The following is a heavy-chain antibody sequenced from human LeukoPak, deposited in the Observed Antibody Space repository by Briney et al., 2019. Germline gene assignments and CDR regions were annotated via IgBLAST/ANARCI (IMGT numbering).Heavy chain of an antibody. Sequence: PGRSLRLSCAASGFTFDDYAMHWVRQAPGKGLEWVSGISWNSGSIGYADSVEGRFTISRDNAKNSLYLQMNSLRAEDMALYYCAKGSSLGCSGYHDYWGQGTLVTVSS. CDR1: GFTFDDYA. V-gene: IGHV3-9*03. J-gene: IGHJ4*02. CDR2: ISWNSGSI. CDR3: AKGSSLGCSGYHDY. D-gene: IGHD5-12*01.